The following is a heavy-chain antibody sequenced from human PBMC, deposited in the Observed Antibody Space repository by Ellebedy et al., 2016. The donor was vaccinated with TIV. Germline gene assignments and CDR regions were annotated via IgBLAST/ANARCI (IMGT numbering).Heavy chain of an antibody. Sequence: SETLSLTXAVYGGSFSGYYWSWIRQPPGKGLEWIGEINHSGSTNYNPSLKSRVTISADTSKNQFSLKVTSMSAADTAVYYRTRGTVALQPRKYFDSWGQGTLVTVSS. CDR3: TRGTVALQPRKYFDS. D-gene: IGHD6-19*01. J-gene: IGHJ4*02. CDR2: INHSGST. V-gene: IGHV4-34*01. CDR1: GGSFSGYY.